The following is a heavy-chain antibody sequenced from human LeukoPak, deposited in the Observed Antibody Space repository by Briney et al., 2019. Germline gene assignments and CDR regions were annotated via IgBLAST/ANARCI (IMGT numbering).Heavy chain of an antibody. CDR2: VSAYNGKT. V-gene: IGHV1-18*01. D-gene: IGHD1-26*01. CDR3: ARGGTFYPSIDY. CDR1: GYTFTTSY. Sequence: ASVKVSRKASGYTFTTSYINWVRQAPGQGLEWMGWVSAYNGKTSYAQRFQGRVTMTTDSSTSTAYMDLASLRSDGTAVYYCARGGTFYPSIDYWGQGTLVTVSS. J-gene: IGHJ4*02.